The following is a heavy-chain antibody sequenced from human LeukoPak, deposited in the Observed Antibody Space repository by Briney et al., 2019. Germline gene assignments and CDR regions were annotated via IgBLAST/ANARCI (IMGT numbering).Heavy chain of an antibody. Sequence: GGSLRLSCAASGFTFDDYAMHWVRQAPGKGLEWVSGISWSSGSIGHADSVKGRFTISRDNAKNSLYLQMNSLRAEDTALYYCAKDSYGDYYYGMDVWGQGTTVTVSS. V-gene: IGHV3-9*01. CDR1: GFTFDDYA. D-gene: IGHD4-17*01. CDR2: ISWSSGSI. CDR3: AKDSYGDYYYGMDV. J-gene: IGHJ6*02.